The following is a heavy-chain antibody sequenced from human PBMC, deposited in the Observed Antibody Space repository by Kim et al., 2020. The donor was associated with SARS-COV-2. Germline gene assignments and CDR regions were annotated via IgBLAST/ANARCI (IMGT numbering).Heavy chain of an antibody. J-gene: IGHJ4*02. Sequence: GGSLRLSCAASGFTFSSYGMHWVRQAPGKGLEWVAVIWYDGSNKYYADSVKGRFTISRDNSKNTLYLQMNSLRAEDTAVYYCARDGILEWNRVFGLFWGQGTLVTVSS. V-gene: IGHV3-33*01. D-gene: IGHD2-15*01. CDR3: ARDGILEWNRVFGLF. CDR1: GFTFSSYG. CDR2: IWYDGSNK.